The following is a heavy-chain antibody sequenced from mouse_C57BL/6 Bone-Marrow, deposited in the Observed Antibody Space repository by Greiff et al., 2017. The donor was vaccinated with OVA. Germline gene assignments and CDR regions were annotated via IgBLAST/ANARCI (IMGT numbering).Heavy chain of an antibody. CDR3: ARDLDYYGSRWYFDV. Sequence: EVQLQESGGGLVKPGGSLKLSCAASGFTFSSYAMSWVRQTPEKRLEWVATISDGGSYTYYPDNVKGRFTISRDNAKNNLYLQMSHLKSEDTAMYYCARDLDYYGSRWYFDVWGTGTTVTVSS. CDR1: GFTFSSYA. J-gene: IGHJ1*03. CDR2: ISDGGSYT. D-gene: IGHD1-1*01. V-gene: IGHV5-4*01.